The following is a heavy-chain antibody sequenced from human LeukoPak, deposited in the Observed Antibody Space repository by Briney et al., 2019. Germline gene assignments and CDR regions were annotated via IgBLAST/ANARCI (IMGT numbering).Heavy chain of an antibody. CDR1: GFKFNTYS. CDR3: ARTYGGYDFFDY. V-gene: IGHV3-48*04. J-gene: IGHJ4*02. Sequence: GGSLRLSCAASGFKFNTYSMNWVRQAPGKGLEWVSHITSGSITIYYADSVKGRFTISRDNAKNSLYLEMNSLRVEDTAVYYCARTYGGYDFFDYWGQGTLVTVSS. D-gene: IGHD5-12*01. CDR2: ITSGSITI.